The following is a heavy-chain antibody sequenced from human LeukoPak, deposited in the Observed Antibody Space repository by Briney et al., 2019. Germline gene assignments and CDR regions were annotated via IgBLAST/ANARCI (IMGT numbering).Heavy chain of an antibody. CDR3: ARGLMRGWLHSGVFWFDP. CDR2: INHSGST. V-gene: IGHV4-34*01. D-gene: IGHD5-24*01. CDR1: GGSFSGYY. Sequence: PSETLSLTCAVYGGSFSGYYWSWIRQPPGKGLEWNGEINHSGSTNYNPSLKSRVTISVDTSKNQFSLKLSSVTAADTAVYYCARGLMRGWLHSGVFWFDPWGQGTLVTVSS. J-gene: IGHJ5*02.